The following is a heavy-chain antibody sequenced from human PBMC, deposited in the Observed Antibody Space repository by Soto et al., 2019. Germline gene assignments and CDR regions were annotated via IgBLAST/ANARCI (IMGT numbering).Heavy chain of an antibody. CDR1: GGYISSSSYY. CDR2: IYYSGST. CDR3: ARRPLVGATIQENDY. J-gene: IGHJ4*02. Sequence: SETMSLTSTVAGGYISSSSYYWGWLQKPPGKGLEWIGSIYYSGSTYYNPSLKSRVTISVDTSKNQFSLKLSSVTAADTAVYYCARRPLVGATIQENDYWGQGTLVTVSS. V-gene: IGHV4-39*01. D-gene: IGHD1-26*01.